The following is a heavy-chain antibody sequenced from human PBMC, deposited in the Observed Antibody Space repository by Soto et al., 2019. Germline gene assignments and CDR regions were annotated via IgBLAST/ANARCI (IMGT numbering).Heavy chain of an antibody. Sequence: GGSLRLSCAASGFTFSSYAMSWVRQAPGKGLEWVSAISGSGGSTYYADSVKGRFTISRDNSKNTLYLQMNSLRAEDTAVYYCAKSYDSYGNAETYYYYGMDVWGQGTKVTVSS. CDR2: ISGSGGST. CDR3: AKSYDSYGNAETYYYYGMDV. D-gene: IGHD5-18*01. V-gene: IGHV3-23*01. J-gene: IGHJ6*02. CDR1: GFTFSSYA.